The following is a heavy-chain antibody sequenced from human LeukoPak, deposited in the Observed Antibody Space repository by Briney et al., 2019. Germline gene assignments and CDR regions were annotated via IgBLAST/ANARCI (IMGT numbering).Heavy chain of an antibody. CDR3: ARKYSSSWYVNWFDP. V-gene: IGHV3-21*01. CDR1: GFTFSSYS. J-gene: IGHJ5*02. Sequence: GGSLRLSCAASGFTFSSYSMNWVRQAPGKGLEWVSSISSSGSFIYYADSVKGRFTISRDNAKNSLYLQMNSLRAEDAAVYYCARKYSSSWYVNWFDPWGQGTLVTVSS. D-gene: IGHD6-13*01. CDR2: ISSSGSFI.